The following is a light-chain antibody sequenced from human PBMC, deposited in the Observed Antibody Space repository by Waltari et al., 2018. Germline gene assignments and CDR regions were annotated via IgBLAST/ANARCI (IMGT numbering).Light chain of an antibody. Sequence: EIVLTQSPGTLSLSPGERATLSCRASQSIGRYLVWYQQKPGQAPRLLIYGASSRVAGIPDRFSGSGSGTDFSLTISRLEPEDVAVYYCQNHERLPAVFGQGTKVEIK. V-gene: IGKV3-20*01. CDR1: QSIGRY. CDR2: GAS. CDR3: QNHERLPAV. J-gene: IGKJ1*01.